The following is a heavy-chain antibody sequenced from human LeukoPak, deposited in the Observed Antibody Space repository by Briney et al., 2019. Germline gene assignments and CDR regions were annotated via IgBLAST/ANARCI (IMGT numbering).Heavy chain of an antibody. CDR2: ISSSSSYI. D-gene: IGHD3-10*01. V-gene: IGHV3-21*01. CDR3: ARDMEGGYYGSGNPYVY. J-gene: IGHJ4*02. CDR1: GFTFSSYS. Sequence: GGSLRLSCAASGFTFSSYSMNWVRQAPGKGLEWVSSISSSSSYIYYADSVKGRFTISRDNAKNSLYLQMNSLRAEDTAVYYCARDMEGGYYGSGNPYVYWGQGTLVTVSS.